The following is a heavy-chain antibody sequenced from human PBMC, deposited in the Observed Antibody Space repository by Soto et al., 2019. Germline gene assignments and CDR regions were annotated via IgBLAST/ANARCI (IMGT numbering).Heavy chain of an antibody. CDR2: IIPIFGTA. D-gene: IGHD3-3*01. CDR3: AREITIFGVVIGTIN. CDR1: GGTFSSYA. J-gene: IGHJ4*02. Sequence: QVQLVQSGAEVKKPGSSVKVSCKASGGTFSSYAISWVRQAPGHGLEWMGGIIPIFGTANYAQKFQGRVTITADKSTSTAYMELSSLRSEDTAVYYCAREITIFGVVIGTINWGQGTLVTVSS. V-gene: IGHV1-69*06.